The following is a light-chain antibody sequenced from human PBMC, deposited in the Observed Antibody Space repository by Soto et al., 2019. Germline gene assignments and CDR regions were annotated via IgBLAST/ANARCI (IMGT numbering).Light chain of an antibody. J-gene: IGKJ1*01. Sequence: DIQMTQSPSTLSASVGDRVTITCRASQSISSWLAWYQQKPGKAPKLLIYDASSLESGVPSRFSGSGSGTKFTLTISSLQPDDFATYYCQQYNSWTFGQGTKVEIK. CDR1: QSISSW. V-gene: IGKV1-5*01. CDR3: QQYNSWT. CDR2: DAS.